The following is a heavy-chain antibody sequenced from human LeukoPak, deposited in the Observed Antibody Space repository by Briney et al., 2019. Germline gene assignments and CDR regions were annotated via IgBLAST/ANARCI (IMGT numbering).Heavy chain of an antibody. CDR2: INSDGSST. V-gene: IGHV3-74*01. Sequence: WGSLRLSCAASGFTFSSYWMHWVRQAPGKGLVWVSRINSDGSSTSYADSVKGRFTISRDNAKNTLYLQMNSLRAEDTAVYYCARADVSVTTFDYWGQGTLVTVSS. CDR3: ARADVSVTTFDY. J-gene: IGHJ4*02. D-gene: IGHD4-17*01. CDR1: GFTFSSYW.